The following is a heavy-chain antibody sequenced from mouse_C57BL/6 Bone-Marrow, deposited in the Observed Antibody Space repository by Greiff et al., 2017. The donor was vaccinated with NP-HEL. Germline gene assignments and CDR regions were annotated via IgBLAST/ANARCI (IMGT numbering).Heavy chain of an antibody. CDR3: ARESDGPTGYFDV. V-gene: IGHV1-64*01. J-gene: IGHJ1*03. Sequence: QVQLQQSGAELVKPGASVKLSCKASGYTFTSYWMHWVKQRPGQGLEWIGMIHPNSGSTNYNEKFKSKATLTVDKSSSTAYMQLSGLTTEDSAVYYSARESDGPTGYFDVWGTGTTVTVSS. CDR2: IHPNSGST. D-gene: IGHD2-3*01. CDR1: GYTFTSYW.